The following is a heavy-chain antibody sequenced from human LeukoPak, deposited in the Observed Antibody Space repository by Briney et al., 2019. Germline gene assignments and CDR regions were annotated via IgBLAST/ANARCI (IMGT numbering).Heavy chain of an antibody. CDR2: IDSRGTTT. D-gene: IGHD3-3*02. Sequence: GGSLRLSCVVSGFTFRSYSMNWVRQAPGKGLEWISYIDSRGTTTYYTESVRGRFIISRDNTNNSLYLQMDSLRAEDTSIYYCSRDLAFFRGRSMVGDYWGQGTLVTVSS. CDR1: GFTFRSYS. CDR3: SRDLAFFRGRSMVGDY. J-gene: IGHJ4*02. V-gene: IGHV3-48*01.